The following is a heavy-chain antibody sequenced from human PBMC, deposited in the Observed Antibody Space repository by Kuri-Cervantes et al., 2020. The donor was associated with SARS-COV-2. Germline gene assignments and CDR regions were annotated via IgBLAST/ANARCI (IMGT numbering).Heavy chain of an antibody. CDR3: ARDRGPAAKSYSDY. CDR1: GFTFSSYS. D-gene: IGHD2-2*01. Sequence: GESLKISCAASGFTFSSYSVNWVRQAPGKGLEWVSSISSSSSYIYYADSVKGRFTISRDSAKNSLYLQMNSLRAEDTAVYYCARDRGPAAKSYSDYWGQGTLVTVSS. V-gene: IGHV3-21*01. J-gene: IGHJ4*02. CDR2: ISSSSSYI.